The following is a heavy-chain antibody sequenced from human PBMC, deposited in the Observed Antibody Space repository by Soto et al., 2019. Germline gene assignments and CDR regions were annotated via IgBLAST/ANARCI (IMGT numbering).Heavy chain of an antibody. Sequence: PGESLKISCKGSGYSFTTYWIAWVRQMPGKGLEWMAIIYPGDSDIRYSPSFQGQVTISVDKPISTAYLQWSSLKASDTAMYYCARQGSSSSISWFDPWGQGTLVTVSS. CDR3: ARQGSSSSISWFDP. J-gene: IGHJ5*02. D-gene: IGHD6-6*01. CDR2: IYPGDSDI. V-gene: IGHV5-51*01. CDR1: GYSFTTYW.